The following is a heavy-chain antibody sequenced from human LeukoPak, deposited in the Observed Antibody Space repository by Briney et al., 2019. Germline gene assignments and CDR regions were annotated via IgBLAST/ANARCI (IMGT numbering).Heavy chain of an antibody. CDR3: AKGWTAGNYYYYMDI. CDR1: GYTFTSYY. Sequence: ASVKVSCKASGYTFTSYYMHWVRKAPGQGLEWMGWINPNSGGTNYAQKFQGRVTMTRDTSITTAYMELSSLRFDDTAVYYCAKGWTAGNYYYYMDIWGKGTTVTISS. CDR2: INPNSGGT. J-gene: IGHJ6*03. D-gene: IGHD3/OR15-3a*01. V-gene: IGHV1-2*02.